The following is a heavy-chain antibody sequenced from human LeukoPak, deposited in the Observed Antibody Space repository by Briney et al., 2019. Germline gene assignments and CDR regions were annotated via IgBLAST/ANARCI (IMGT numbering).Heavy chain of an antibody. CDR3: ATGCLGGDCYSEYFQH. J-gene: IGHJ1*01. CDR2: ISYDGSNK. V-gene: IGHV3-30-3*01. D-gene: IGHD2-21*02. CDR1: GFTFSSYA. Sequence: GGSLRLSCAASGFTFSSYAMHWVRQAPGKGLEWVAVISYDGSNKYYADSVKGRFTISRDNSKNTLYLQMNSLRAEDTAVYYCATGCLGGDCYSEYFQHWGQGTLVTVSS.